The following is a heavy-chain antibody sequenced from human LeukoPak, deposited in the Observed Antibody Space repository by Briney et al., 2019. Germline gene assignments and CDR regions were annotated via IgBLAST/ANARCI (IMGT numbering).Heavy chain of an antibody. D-gene: IGHD2-15*01. V-gene: IGHV1-18*01. CDR2: ISAYNGNT. CDR3: ARGLGYCSGGSCYSPWFDP. J-gene: IGHJ5*02. Sequence: ASVKVSCKASGYTFTSYGISWVRRAPGQGLEWMGWISAYNGNTNYAQKLQGRVTMTTDTSTSTAYMELRSLRSDDTAVYCCARGLGYCSGGSCYSPWFDPWGQGTLVTVSS. CDR1: GYTFTSYG.